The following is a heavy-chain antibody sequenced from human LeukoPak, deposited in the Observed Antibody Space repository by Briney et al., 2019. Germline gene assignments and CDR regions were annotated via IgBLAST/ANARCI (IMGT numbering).Heavy chain of an antibody. Sequence: SETLSLTCTVSGGCISSGDYYWSWIRQPPGKGLEWIGYIYYSGSTYYNPSLKSRVTISVDTSKNQFSLKLSSVTAADTAVYYCARVFRLIVVVPAAIWFDPWGQGTLVTVSS. D-gene: IGHD2-2*01. J-gene: IGHJ5*02. CDR2: IYYSGST. V-gene: IGHV4-30-4*01. CDR3: ARVFRLIVVVPAAIWFDP. CDR1: GGCISSGDYY.